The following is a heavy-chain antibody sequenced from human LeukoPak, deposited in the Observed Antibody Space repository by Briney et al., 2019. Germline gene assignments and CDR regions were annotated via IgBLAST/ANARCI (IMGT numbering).Heavy chain of an antibody. J-gene: IGHJ4*02. CDR1: GFTFSSYS. CDR3: ARGRITMVRGVIPYFDY. D-gene: IGHD3-10*01. CDR2: ISSSSSYI. Sequence: PGGSLRLSCAASGFTFSSYSMNWVRQAPGKGLEWVSSISSSSSYIYYADSVKGRFTISRGNAKNSLYLQMNSLRAEDTAVYYCARGRITMVRGVIPYFDYWGQGTLVTVSS. V-gene: IGHV3-21*01.